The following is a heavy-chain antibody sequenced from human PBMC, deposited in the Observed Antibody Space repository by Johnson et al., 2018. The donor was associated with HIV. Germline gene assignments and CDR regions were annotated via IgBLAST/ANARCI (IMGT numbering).Heavy chain of an antibody. CDR2: ISWNSGSI. CDR1: GFTFDDYA. D-gene: IGHD2-21*01. J-gene: IGHJ3*02. V-gene: IGHV3-9*01. CDR3: ARGFWRQVIPGAFDS. Sequence: VQLVESGGGLVQPGRSLRLSCAASGFTFDDYAMHWVRQAPGKGLEWVSGISWNSGSIGYADSVKGRFTISRDNADDSLYLQMDSLRAEDTAVYYCARGFWRQVIPGAFDSWGQGKMVTVSS.